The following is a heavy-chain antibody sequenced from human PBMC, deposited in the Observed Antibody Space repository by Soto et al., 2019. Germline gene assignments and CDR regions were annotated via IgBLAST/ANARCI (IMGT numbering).Heavy chain of an antibody. CDR1: GFSLSTSGVG. J-gene: IGHJ5*02. D-gene: IGHD3-10*01. V-gene: IGHV2-5*02. CDR2: IYWDDDK. CDR3: AHIPNYYQYSWFDP. Sequence: QITLKESGPTLVKPTQTLTLTCTFSGFSLSTSGVGVGWIRQPPGKALECLALIYWDDDKRYSPSLKSRLTITNDPSKNQVVLTMTNMDPVDTAKHYCAHIPNYYQYSWFDPWGQGTLVTVSS.